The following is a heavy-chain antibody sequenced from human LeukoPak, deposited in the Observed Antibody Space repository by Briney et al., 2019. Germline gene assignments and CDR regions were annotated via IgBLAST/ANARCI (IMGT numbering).Heavy chain of an antibody. CDR2: ISAYNGNT. V-gene: IGHV1-18*01. CDR1: GYTFTSYG. J-gene: IGHJ4*02. Sequence: ASVKVSCKASGYTFTSYGISWVRQAPGQGLEWMGRISAYNGNTNYAQKLQGRVTMTTDTSTSTAYMELRSLRSDDTAVYYCARGYYDILTGYSAPVDYWGQGTLVTVSS. D-gene: IGHD3-9*01. CDR3: ARGYYDILTGYSAPVDY.